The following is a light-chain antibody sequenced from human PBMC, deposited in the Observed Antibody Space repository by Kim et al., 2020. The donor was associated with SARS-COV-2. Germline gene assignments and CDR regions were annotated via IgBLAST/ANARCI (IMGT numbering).Light chain of an antibody. CDR3: QAWDSSIYV. Sequence: VSPGQTASITCSGDKLGDKYASWYQQKPGQSPVVVIFRDNRRPSGIPERFSGSNSGITATLTISGTQAMDEADYYCQAWDSSIYVFGTGTKVTVL. V-gene: IGLV3-1*01. CDR2: RDN. J-gene: IGLJ1*01. CDR1: KLGDKY.